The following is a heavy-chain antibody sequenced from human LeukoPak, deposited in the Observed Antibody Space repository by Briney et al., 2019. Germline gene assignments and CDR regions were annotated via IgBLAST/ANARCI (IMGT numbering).Heavy chain of an antibody. V-gene: IGHV3-30-3*01. D-gene: IGHD3-10*01. J-gene: IGHJ4*02. CDR3: ARDRGPPPYHHFDY. CDR1: GFTFSSYA. CDR2: ISYDGSNK. Sequence: GGSLRLSCAASGFTFSSYAMHWVRQAPGKGLEWVAVISYDGSNKYYADSVKGRFTISRDNSKNTLYLQMNSLRAEDTTVYYCARDRGPPPYHHFDYWGQGTLVTVSS.